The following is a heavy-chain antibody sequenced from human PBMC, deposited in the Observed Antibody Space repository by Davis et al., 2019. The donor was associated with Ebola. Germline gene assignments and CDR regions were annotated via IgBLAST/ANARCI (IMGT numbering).Heavy chain of an antibody. CDR2: MNPNSGNT. D-gene: IGHD6-6*01. CDR3: ARGGIAARPSYNWFDP. CDR1: GYTFTSYD. V-gene: IGHV1-8*01. Sequence: ASVKVSCKASGYTFTSYDINWVRQATGQGLEWMGWMNPNSGNTGYAQKFQGRVTMTRNTSISTAYMELSSLSSEDTAVYYCARGGIAARPSYNWFDPWGQGTLVTVSS. J-gene: IGHJ5*02.